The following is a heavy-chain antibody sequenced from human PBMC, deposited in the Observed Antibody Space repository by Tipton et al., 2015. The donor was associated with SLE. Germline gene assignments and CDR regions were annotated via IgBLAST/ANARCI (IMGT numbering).Heavy chain of an antibody. CDR3: ALTFPGDGRSYVGGLDI. CDR2: LYHRGST. CDR1: GYSISTGYY. J-gene: IGHJ3*02. D-gene: IGHD1-26*01. V-gene: IGHV4-38-2*01. Sequence: TLSLTCDVSGYSISTGYYWGWIRQPPGKGLEWFGSLYHRGSTYYNPSLKSRVTISGDRSKNQVFLKLTSVTAADTAVYYCALTFPGDGRSYVGGLDIWGQGTMVTVSS.